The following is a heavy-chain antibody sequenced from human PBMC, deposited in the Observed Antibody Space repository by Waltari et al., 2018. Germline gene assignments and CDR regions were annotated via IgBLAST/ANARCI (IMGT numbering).Heavy chain of an antibody. CDR1: GYNFNNYG. Sequence: QVQLLQSGPEVRKSGASVKVSCKASGYNFNNYGISWVRKAPGKGLEWMGWISNYNGKVSYAQNLQGRVTLTTDTSTTTVFMELRGLKFDDTAVYFCARDDPFDHWGQGTLVTVSS. CDR2: ISNYNGKV. J-gene: IGHJ4*02. CDR3: ARDDPFDH. V-gene: IGHV1-18*01.